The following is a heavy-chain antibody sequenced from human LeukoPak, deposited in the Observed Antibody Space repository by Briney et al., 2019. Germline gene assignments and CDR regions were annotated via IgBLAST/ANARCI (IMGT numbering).Heavy chain of an antibody. CDR3: VNTFLSSSSYHYYMDV. J-gene: IGHJ6*03. V-gene: IGHV6-1*01. Sequence: SQTLSLTCAISGDSVSSNSAAWDWIRQSPSRGLEWLGRTYYRSKWFYDYAVSVKSRITINPDTSKNQFSLQLNSVTPEDTAVYYCVNTFLSSSSYHYYMDVWGKGTTVTVSS. D-gene: IGHD6-6*01. CDR2: TYYRSKWFY. CDR1: GDSVSSNSAA.